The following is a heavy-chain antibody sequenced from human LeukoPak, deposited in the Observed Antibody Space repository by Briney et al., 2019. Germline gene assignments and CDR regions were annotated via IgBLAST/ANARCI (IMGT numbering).Heavy chain of an antibody. Sequence: ASVKVSCKASGYTFIDYYIHWLRQAPGQGLEWMGWINPNSGGTKYAQKLQGWVTMTRDTSADTAYLELTGLKSDDSVMYYCARDHLRGSPPLAGYYGMDVWGQGTTITVSS. CDR1: GYTFIDYY. CDR3: ARDHLRGSPPLAGYYGMDV. V-gene: IGHV1-2*04. CDR2: INPNSGGT. D-gene: IGHD3-10*01. J-gene: IGHJ6*02.